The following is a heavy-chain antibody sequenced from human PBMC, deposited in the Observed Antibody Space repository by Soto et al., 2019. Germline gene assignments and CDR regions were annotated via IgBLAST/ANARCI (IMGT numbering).Heavy chain of an antibody. Sequence: SETLSLTCTVSGGSISSSSYYWGWIRQPPGKGLEWIGSIYYSGSTYYNPSLKSRVTISVDTSKNQFSLKLSSVTAADTAVYYCARRWFGDWYFDYWGQGTLVTVSS. CDR3: ARRWFGDWYFDY. V-gene: IGHV4-39*01. J-gene: IGHJ4*02. CDR1: GGSISSSSYY. CDR2: IYYSGST. D-gene: IGHD3-10*01.